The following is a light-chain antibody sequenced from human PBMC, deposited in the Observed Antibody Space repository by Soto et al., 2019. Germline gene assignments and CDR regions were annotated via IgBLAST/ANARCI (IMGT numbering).Light chain of an antibody. J-gene: IGKJ4*01. Sequence: DIQMSQSPSSLSASVGDRVTITCHASQDISNYLNWYQHKPGKPPKLLIYDASNLETGVPSRFSGSKSGTAFNFTITSLKPEDIATYYCQQYDNLPFSFGGGTKVEIK. CDR1: QDISNY. CDR3: QQYDNLPFS. CDR2: DAS. V-gene: IGKV1-33*01.